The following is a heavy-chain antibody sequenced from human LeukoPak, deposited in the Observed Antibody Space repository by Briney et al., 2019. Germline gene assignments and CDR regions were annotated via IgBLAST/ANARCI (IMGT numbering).Heavy chain of an antibody. D-gene: IGHD3-22*01. Sequence: SQTLSLTCAISGGSVSSNSASWNWIRHSPSGGLEGLGRTYYRSEWNNDYAVSVKSRITINPDTSKNQFSLQLNSVTPEDTAVYYCARAWANYYDSSLGMGFDPWGQGTLVTVSS. CDR2: TYYRSEWNN. CDR3: ARAWANYYDSSLGMGFDP. J-gene: IGHJ5*02. CDR1: GGSVSSNSAS. V-gene: IGHV6-1*01.